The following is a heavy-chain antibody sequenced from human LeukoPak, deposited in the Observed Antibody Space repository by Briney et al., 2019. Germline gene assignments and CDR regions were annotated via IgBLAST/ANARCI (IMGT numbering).Heavy chain of an antibody. V-gene: IGHV4-59*01. D-gene: IGHD6-6*01. Sequence: KPSETLSLTCTVSGGSISSYYWSWIRQPPGKSVECIGYVYNSESTNYNPSLKSRVSISVDTSKNQFSLKLSSVTAADTAVYYCARAGYSSSGWFDPWGQGTLVTVSS. CDR1: GGSISSYY. CDR3: ARAGYSSSGWFDP. CDR2: VYNSEST. J-gene: IGHJ5*02.